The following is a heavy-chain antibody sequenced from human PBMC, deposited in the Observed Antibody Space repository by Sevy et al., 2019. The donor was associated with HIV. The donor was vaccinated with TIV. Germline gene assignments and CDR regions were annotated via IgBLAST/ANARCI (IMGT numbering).Heavy chain of an antibody. D-gene: IGHD3-10*01. CDR3: AREVVTMVRGVITEDYYYYYGMDV. J-gene: IGHJ6*02. Sequence: ASVKVSCKASGGTFSSYAISWVRQAPGQGLEWMGGIIPIFGTANYAQKFQGRVTITADESTGTAYMELSSLRSEDTAVYYWAREVVTMVRGVITEDYYYYYGMDVWGQGTTVTVSS. CDR1: GGTFSSYA. V-gene: IGHV1-69*13. CDR2: IIPIFGTA.